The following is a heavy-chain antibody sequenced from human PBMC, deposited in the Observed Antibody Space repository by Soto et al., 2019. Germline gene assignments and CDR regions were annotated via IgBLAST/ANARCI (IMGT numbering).Heavy chain of an antibody. D-gene: IGHD2-21*02. CDR3: ASHPSDSCFDP. V-gene: IGHV4-39*01. Sequence: QLQLQESGPGLVKPSETLSLTCSVSGGSISSSSYFWGWIRQPPGKGLEWIGSIYYSGSTYYNPSRKSRANLPVDTSKNQSSPQPSSVTAAHTAVYYCASHPSDSCFDPWGQGTLVTVSS. CDR1: GGSISSSSYF. J-gene: IGHJ5*02. CDR2: IYYSGST.